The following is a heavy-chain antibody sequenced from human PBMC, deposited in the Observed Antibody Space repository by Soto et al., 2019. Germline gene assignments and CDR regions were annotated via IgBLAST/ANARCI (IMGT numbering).Heavy chain of an antibody. CDR2: IYSGGST. CDR3: ASSDYYGSGSCLDY. V-gene: IGHV3-66*01. D-gene: IGHD3-10*01. CDR1: GFTVSSNY. J-gene: IGHJ4*02. Sequence: EVQLVESGGGLVQPGGSLRLSCAASGFTVSSNYMSWVRQAPGKGLEWVSVIYSGGSTYYADSVKGRFTISRDNSKNTLYLQMNSLRAEDTAVYYCASSDYYGSGSCLDYWGQGTLVTVSS.